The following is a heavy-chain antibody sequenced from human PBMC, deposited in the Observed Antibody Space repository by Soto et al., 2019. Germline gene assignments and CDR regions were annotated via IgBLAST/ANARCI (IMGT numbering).Heavy chain of an antibody. V-gene: IGHV4-34*01. Sequence: PSETLSLTCAVYGGSFSGYYWSWIRQPPGKGLEWIGEINHSGSTNYNPSLKSRVTISVDTSKNQFSLKLSSVTAADTAVYYCASVPMESGDYFGVYWGQGTLVTVSS. J-gene: IGHJ4*02. CDR3: ASVPMESGDYFGVY. D-gene: IGHD3-3*01. CDR2: INHSGST. CDR1: GGSFSGYY.